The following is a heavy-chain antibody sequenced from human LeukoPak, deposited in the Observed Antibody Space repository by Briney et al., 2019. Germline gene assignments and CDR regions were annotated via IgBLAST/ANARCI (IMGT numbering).Heavy chain of an antibody. CDR2: ISGSGGST. CDR3: AKYQRSYSSSWYLDY. CDR1: GFTFGSYA. Sequence: GRSLRLSCAASGFTFGSYAMSWVRQAPGKGLEWVSAISGSGGSTYYADSVKGRFTISRDNSKNTLYLQMNSLRAEDTAVYYCAKYQRSYSSSWYLDYWGQGTLVTVSS. V-gene: IGHV3-23*01. D-gene: IGHD6-13*01. J-gene: IGHJ4*02.